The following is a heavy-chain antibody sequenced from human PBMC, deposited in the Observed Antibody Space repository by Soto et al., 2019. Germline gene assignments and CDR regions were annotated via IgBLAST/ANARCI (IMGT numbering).Heavy chain of an antibody. CDR2: VYYTGST. CDR1: GDSISTFY. Sequence: SETLSLTCTVSGDSISTFYWGWMRQSPGKELEWIGYVYYTGSTNYNPSLKSRVTISVDRSKNQFSLKLTSANAADAAVYYCARGRTVRNYADDSSDYFYFFDYWGQGTQVTVSS. CDR3: ARGRTVRNYADDSSDYFYFFDY. D-gene: IGHD3-22*01. V-gene: IGHV4-59*01. J-gene: IGHJ4*02.